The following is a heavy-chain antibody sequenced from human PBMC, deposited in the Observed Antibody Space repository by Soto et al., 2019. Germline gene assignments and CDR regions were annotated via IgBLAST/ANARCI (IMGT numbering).Heavy chain of an antibody. CDR3: ARKILGSTSRPNYWYFDL. CDR2: ISGGGDAT. J-gene: IGHJ2*01. Sequence: EVQLLESGGGLVQPGGSLRLSCAGSGFTFINHAMNWVRQAPGKGLEWVSSISGGGDATFFGDSVRGRFTISRDNSKNTVTLQMNSLGVDDTAVYCCARKILGSTSRPNYWYFDLWGRGTLVTVSS. D-gene: IGHD2-2*01. CDR1: GFTFINHA. V-gene: IGHV3-23*01.